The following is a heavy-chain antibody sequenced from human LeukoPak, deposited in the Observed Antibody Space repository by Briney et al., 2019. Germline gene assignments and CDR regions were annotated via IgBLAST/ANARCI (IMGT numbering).Heavy chain of an antibody. J-gene: IGHJ6*02. CDR2: INPNSGGT. D-gene: IGHD5-12*01. CDR1: GYTFTGYY. Sequence: ASVKVSCKASGYTFTGYYMHWVRQAPGQGLEWMGWINPNSGGTNYAQKFQGRVTMTRDTSISTAYMELSRLRSDDTAVYYCAREVYGGYDSPYYYYGMDVWGQGTTVTASS. CDR3: AREVYGGYDSPYYYYGMDV. V-gene: IGHV1-2*02.